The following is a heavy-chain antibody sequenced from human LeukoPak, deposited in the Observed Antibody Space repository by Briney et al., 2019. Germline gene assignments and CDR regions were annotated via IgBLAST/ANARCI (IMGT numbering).Heavy chain of an antibody. CDR1: SFTFSSYE. D-gene: IGHD1-26*01. J-gene: IGHJ4*02. V-gene: IGHV3-48*03. CDR3: ARMAGRGYYDY. CDR2: TSSSGTNI. Sequence: GGSLRLSCAASSFTFSSYEMKWIRQAPGKGLKWVSYTSSSGTNIYYADSVKGRFTISRDNAKNSLYLQMNSLRAEDTAVYYCARMAGRGYYDYWGQGTLVTVSS.